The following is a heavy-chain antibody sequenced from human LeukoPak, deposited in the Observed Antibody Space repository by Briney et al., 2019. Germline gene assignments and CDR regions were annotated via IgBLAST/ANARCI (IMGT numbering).Heavy chain of an antibody. CDR1: GFTFNTYG. Sequence: GGSLRLSCAASGFTFNTYGMHWVRQAPGKGLEWLAVKSYDGSNKYFADSVEGRLVVSRDNSNNTLYLHMNTLRPDDTAIYYCAAYHASGTFGYFQHWGQGTLVTVSS. V-gene: IGHV3-30*03. D-gene: IGHD1-7*01. CDR3: AAYHASGTFGYFQH. J-gene: IGHJ1*01. CDR2: KSYDGSNK.